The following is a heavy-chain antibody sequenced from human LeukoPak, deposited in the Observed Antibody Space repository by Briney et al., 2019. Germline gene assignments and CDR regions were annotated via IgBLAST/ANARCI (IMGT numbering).Heavy chain of an antibody. CDR2: IYYSGST. Sequence: SETLSLTCTVSGGSISSSGYYWGWIRQPPGKGLEWIGSIYYSGSTYYNPSLKTRVPVYVHTSKNQFSLKLRSVTAADTAVYYCARSYYYDSSGYRIWRWADAFDIWGQGTMVTVSS. V-gene: IGHV4-39*01. D-gene: IGHD3-22*01. J-gene: IGHJ3*02. CDR3: ARSYYYDSSGYRIWRWADAFDI. CDR1: GGSISSSGYY.